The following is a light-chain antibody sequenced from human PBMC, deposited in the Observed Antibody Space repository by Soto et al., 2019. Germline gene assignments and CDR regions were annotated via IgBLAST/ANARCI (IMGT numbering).Light chain of an antibody. J-gene: IGKJ3*01. Sequence: IVLTQSPASLSVSPGEGATLSCRASQSVSTNLAWYQQKPGQAPRLLIYDASTRATGIPARFSGSESGTEFTLTISSLESEDFAVYYCQQYNNWPCTFGHGTKVDIK. CDR1: QSVSTN. CDR2: DAS. V-gene: IGKV3D-15*01. CDR3: QQYNNWPCT.